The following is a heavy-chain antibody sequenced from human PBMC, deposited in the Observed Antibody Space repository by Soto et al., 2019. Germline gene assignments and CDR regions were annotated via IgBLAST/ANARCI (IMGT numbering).Heavy chain of an antibody. CDR1: GGSFSGYY. CDR3: ARARIQLWSARYYYYGMDV. CDR2: INHSGST. V-gene: IGHV4-34*01. J-gene: IGHJ6*02. D-gene: IGHD5-18*01. Sequence: ASETLSLTCAVYGGSFSGYYWSWIRQPPGKGLEWIGEINHSGSTNYNPSLKSRVTISVDTSKNQFSLKLSSVTAADTAVYYCARARIQLWSARYYYYGMDVWGQGTTVTVSS.